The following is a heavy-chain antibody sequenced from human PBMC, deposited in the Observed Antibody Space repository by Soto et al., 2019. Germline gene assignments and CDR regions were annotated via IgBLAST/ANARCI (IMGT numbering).Heavy chain of an antibody. J-gene: IGHJ4*01. V-gene: IGHV3-33*01. CDR3: ARDGEDLYYFDY. D-gene: IGHD3-10*01. Sequence: PGGSLRLSCAASGFTFSTYGMHWVRQAPGKGLEWVAVIWYDGSNKYYADSVKGRFTISRDNSKNTLDLHMNSLRAEDSAVYYCARDGEDLYYFDYWGHGTLVTVSS. CDR2: IWYDGSNK. CDR1: GFTFSTYG.